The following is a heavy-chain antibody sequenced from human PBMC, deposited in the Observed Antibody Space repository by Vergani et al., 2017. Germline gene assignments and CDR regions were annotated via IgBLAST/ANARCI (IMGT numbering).Heavy chain of an antibody. Sequence: QITLKESGPTLVKPTQTLTLTCTFSGFSLSTSGVGVGWIRQPPGKALEWLALIYWNDDKRYSTSLKSRLTITKDTSKNQVVLTMTNMDPVDTATYYCAHSGYSPKFCYNYNMDVWGKGTTVTVSS. CDR1: GFSLSTSGVG. V-gene: IGHV2-5*01. D-gene: IGHD5-18*01. CDR3: AHSGYSPKFCYNYNMDV. J-gene: IGHJ6*03. CDR2: IYWNDDK.